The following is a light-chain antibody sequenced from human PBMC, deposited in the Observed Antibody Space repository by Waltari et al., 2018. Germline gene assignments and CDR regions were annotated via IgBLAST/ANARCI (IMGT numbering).Light chain of an antibody. Sequence: QSALTQPASVSGSPGQAIIISCTRTGSDVAGYDYLHWSQQYPGKAPRLIIYDVYNRLSGVSNRFSGSKSDNTASLTISGLQAEDESVYYCSSYTSSGVVFGGGTKLTVL. CDR2: DVY. CDR1: GSDVAGYDY. J-gene: IGLJ2*01. CDR3: SSYTSSGVV. V-gene: IGLV2-14*01.